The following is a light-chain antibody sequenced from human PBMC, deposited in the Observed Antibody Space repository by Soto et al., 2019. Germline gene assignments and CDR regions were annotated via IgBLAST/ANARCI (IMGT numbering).Light chain of an antibody. Sequence: DIQMTQSPSSLSASVGDRVTITCRASQSISSYINWYQQKPGKAPKLLIYAASSLQSGVPSRFSGSGSGTDFTLTISSLQPEDFATYYCQQSYSTPRTFGQWTKVEIK. CDR3: QQSYSTPRT. J-gene: IGKJ1*01. CDR2: AAS. V-gene: IGKV1-39*01. CDR1: QSISSY.